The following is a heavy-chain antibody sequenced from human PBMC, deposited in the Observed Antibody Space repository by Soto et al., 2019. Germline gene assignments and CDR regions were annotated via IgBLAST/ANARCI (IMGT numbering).Heavy chain of an antibody. CDR1: GLAFNNHA. J-gene: IGHJ1*01. CDR2: ISDSGRFT. D-gene: IGHD6-6*01. Sequence: PGGSLRLSCVASGLAFNNHAMSWVRQAPGKGLEWVSGISDSGRFTYYADSVKGRFTISRDNSKNIVYLQMNSLGAEDTAVYYCAKDRSSSRSSDSQFQHWGQGTPVTVSS. V-gene: IGHV3-23*01. CDR3: AKDRSSSRSSDSQFQH.